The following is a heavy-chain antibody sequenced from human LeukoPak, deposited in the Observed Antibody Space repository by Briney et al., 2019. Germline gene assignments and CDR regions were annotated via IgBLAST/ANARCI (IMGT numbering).Heavy chain of an antibody. CDR3: ARPTYGSGSYGY. CDR2: IYYSGST. Sequence: SETLSLTCTVSGGSISSSSYYWGWIRQPPGKGLEWIGSIYYSGSTYYNPSLKSRVTISVDTSKNQFSLKLSSVTAADTAVYYCARPTYGSGSYGYWGQGTLVTVSS. D-gene: IGHD3-10*01. J-gene: IGHJ4*02. CDR1: GGSISSSSYY. V-gene: IGHV4-39*01.